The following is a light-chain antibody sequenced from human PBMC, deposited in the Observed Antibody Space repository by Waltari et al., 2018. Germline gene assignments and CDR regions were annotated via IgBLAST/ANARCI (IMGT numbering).Light chain of an antibody. J-gene: IGKJ2*01. CDR3: QLYGNSPPYT. V-gene: IGKV3-20*01. Sequence: EIVLTQSPGTLSVSPGARATLSCRASQSVSSTYLAWYQQKPGQAPRLLIYGASSRATGIPDRFSGSGSGTDFTLTISRLEPEDFAVYYCQLYGNSPPYTFGQGTKLEIK. CDR2: GAS. CDR1: QSVSSTY.